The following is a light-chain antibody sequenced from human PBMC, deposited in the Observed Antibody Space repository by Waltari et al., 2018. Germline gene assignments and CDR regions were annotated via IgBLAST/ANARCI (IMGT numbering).Light chain of an antibody. Sequence: SYVLTQPPSVSVAPGKTARITCGGNNIGSKSVHWYQQKPGQAPVLVVYDYSDRPSGIPERFSGSNSENTATLTISRVEAGDEADYYCQVWDSSSDHYVFGTRTKVTVL. CDR3: QVWDSSSDHYV. CDR2: DYS. CDR1: NIGSKS. V-gene: IGLV3-21*03. J-gene: IGLJ1*01.